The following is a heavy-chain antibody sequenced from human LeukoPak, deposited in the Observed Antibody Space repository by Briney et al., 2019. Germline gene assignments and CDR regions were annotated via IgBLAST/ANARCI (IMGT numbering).Heavy chain of an antibody. CDR2: INHSGST. Sequence: PSETLSLTCAVYGGSFSGYYWSWIRQPPGEGLEWIGEINHSGSTNYNPSLKSRVTISVDTSKNQFSLKLSSVTAADTAVYYCARGARRITIFGVVIISTETNTNWFDPWGQGTLVTVSS. J-gene: IGHJ5*02. CDR3: ARGARRITIFGVVIISTETNTNWFDP. V-gene: IGHV4-34*01. CDR1: GGSFSGYY. D-gene: IGHD3-3*01.